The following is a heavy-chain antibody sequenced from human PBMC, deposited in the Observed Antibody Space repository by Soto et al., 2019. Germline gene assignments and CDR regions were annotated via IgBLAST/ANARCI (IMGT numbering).Heavy chain of an antibody. Sequence: QEQLQESGPGLVKPSGTLSLTCAVSGGSISSSNWWSWVRQPPGKGLEWIGEIYHSGSTNYNPSLKSRVTISVDKSKNQFSLNLSSVTAADTAVYYCALLKYFDILTGYYHNAFDIWGQGTMVTVSS. D-gene: IGHD3-9*01. CDR1: GGSISSSNW. J-gene: IGHJ3*02. CDR3: ALLKYFDILTGYYHNAFDI. V-gene: IGHV4-4*02. CDR2: IYHSGST.